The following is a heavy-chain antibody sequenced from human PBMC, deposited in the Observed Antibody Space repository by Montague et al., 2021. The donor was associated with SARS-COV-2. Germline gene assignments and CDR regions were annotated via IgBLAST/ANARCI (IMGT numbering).Heavy chain of an antibody. CDR2: IYYSGST. CDR1: GGSISSYY. CDR3: ARDRLNTIFGVVINDAFDI. D-gene: IGHD3-3*01. J-gene: IGHJ3*02. Sequence: TLSLTCTVSGGSISSYYWSWIRQPPGKGLEWIGYIYYSGSTNYNPSLKSRVTISVDTSKNQFSLKLSSVTAADTAVYYCARDRLNTIFGVVINDAFDIWGQGTMVTVSS. V-gene: IGHV4-59*01.